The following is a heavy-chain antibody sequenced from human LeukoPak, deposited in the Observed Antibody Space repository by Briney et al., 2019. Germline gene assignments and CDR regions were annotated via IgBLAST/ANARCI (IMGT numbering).Heavy chain of an antibody. CDR1: GFTVSSTD. CDR3: ALLGAAGREYFQH. V-gene: IGHV3-53*01. CDR2: VYSGGST. J-gene: IGHJ1*01. Sequence: GGSLRLSCAASGFTVSSTDMSWVRQAPGKGLEWVSAVYSGGSTFYADSVKGRFTISRDNSKNTLYLQISSLRAEDTAVYYCALLGAAGREYFQHWGQGTLVTVSS. D-gene: IGHD6-13*01.